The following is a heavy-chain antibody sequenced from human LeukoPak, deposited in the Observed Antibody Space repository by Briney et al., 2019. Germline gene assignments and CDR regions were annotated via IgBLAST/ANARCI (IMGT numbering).Heavy chain of an antibody. CDR1: GVSISSYF. CDR3: ARHGLGRGVYITRQYNYYMDV. CDR2: IHHSGTT. Sequence: SETLSLTCAVSGVSISSYFWTWIRQPPGKGLEWIGHIHHSGTTNFNPSLKSRVTVSIDTSKNQFSLKLRSLTAADTAIYFCARHGLGRGVYITRQYNYYMDVWGTGTAVTVSS. V-gene: IGHV4-59*12. D-gene: IGHD3-10*01. J-gene: IGHJ6*04.